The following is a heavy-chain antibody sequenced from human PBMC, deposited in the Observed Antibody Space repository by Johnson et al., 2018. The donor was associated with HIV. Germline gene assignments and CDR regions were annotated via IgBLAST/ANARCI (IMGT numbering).Heavy chain of an antibody. J-gene: IGHJ3*02. CDR1: GFIFNDYY. Sequence: VLLVESGGGVVQPGRSLRLSCAASGFIFNDYYMSWIRQAPGKGLELLSYISTSGVTLYYADSVKGRFTISRDNTKNSLYLQMNSVRDDDTAVYYCARGQWLVPGAFDIWGQGTMVTVSS. CDR2: ISTSGVTL. CDR3: ARGQWLVPGAFDI. V-gene: IGHV3-11*04. D-gene: IGHD6-19*01.